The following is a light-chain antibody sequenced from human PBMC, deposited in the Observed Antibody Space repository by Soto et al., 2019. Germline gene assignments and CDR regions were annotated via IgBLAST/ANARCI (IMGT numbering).Light chain of an antibody. Sequence: QPVLTQPASVSGSPGQSITISCTGTSSDVGGYNYVSWYQQHPGKAPKLMIYDVSNRPSGVSNRFSGSKSGNTASLTISGLQAEDEADYYCSSYTSFWGVFGGGTKLTVL. CDR2: DVS. J-gene: IGLJ2*01. CDR3: SSYTSFWGV. V-gene: IGLV2-14*01. CDR1: SSDVGGYNY.